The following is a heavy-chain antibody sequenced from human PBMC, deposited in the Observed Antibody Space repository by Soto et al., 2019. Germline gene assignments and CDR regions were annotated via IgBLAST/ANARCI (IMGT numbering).Heavy chain of an antibody. CDR3: AKSTLLRTPYYFDY. CDR1: GFTFSDYA. J-gene: IGHJ4*02. CDR2: LSNSGGST. Sequence: GGSLRLSCAASGFTFSDYAMSWVRQAPGKGLEWVSALSNSGGSTYYADSVKGRFTISRDNSKNTLYLQMNSLRAEDTAAYYCAKSTLLRTPYYFDYWGQGTLVTVSS. D-gene: IGHD3-22*01. V-gene: IGHV3-23*01.